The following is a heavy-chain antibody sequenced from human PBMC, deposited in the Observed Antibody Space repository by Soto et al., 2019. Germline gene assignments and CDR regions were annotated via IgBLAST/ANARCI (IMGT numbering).Heavy chain of an antibody. CDR1: GFTFSSYG. Sequence: PGGSLRLSCAASGFTFSSYGMHWVRQAPGKGLEWVAVISYDGSNKYYADSVKGRFTISRDNSKNTLYLQMNSLRAEDTAVYYCAKDSRLLLWFGELNYGMDVWGQGTTVTVSS. V-gene: IGHV3-30*18. CDR2: ISYDGSNK. D-gene: IGHD3-10*01. CDR3: AKDSRLLLWFGELNYGMDV. J-gene: IGHJ6*02.